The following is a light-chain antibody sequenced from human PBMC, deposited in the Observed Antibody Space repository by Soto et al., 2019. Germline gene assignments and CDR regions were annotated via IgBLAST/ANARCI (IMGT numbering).Light chain of an antibody. J-gene: IGLJ1*01. CDR1: SGDVDAFDY. CDR2: EVS. CDR3: TSFTCSSTLF. Sequence: QPALTQPASVSRSPGQSITISCTGTSGDVDAFDYVSWYQQHPGKASKLMIFEVSVRPSGVSDRFSGFKSGSTASLTISGLQAEDDSEYFCTSFTCSSTLFFGTGTKITVL. V-gene: IGLV2-14*01.